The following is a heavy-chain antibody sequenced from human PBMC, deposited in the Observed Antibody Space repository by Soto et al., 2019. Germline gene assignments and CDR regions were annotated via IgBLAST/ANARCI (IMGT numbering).Heavy chain of an antibody. CDR1: GGSLGSSSYY. V-gene: IGHV4-39*01. CDR2: IYYSGNT. Sequence: TLSLTCTVSGGSLGSSSYYWGWIRQSPGKGLEWIGNIYYSGNTFYNPSLKSRVTISVDTSKNQFYLHLSSVTAADTAIFYCASIAAPGTTHFDFWGQGTLVAVSS. D-gene: IGHD6-13*01. J-gene: IGHJ4*02. CDR3: ASIAAPGTTHFDF.